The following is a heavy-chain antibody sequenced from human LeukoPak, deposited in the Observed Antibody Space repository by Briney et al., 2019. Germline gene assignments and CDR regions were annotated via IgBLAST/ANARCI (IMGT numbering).Heavy chain of an antibody. CDR1: GFTFSSYG. CDR3: AKDRWDYDFWSGYYDGY. CDR2: ISCDGSNK. J-gene: IGHJ4*02. D-gene: IGHD3-3*01. V-gene: IGHV3-30*18. Sequence: GGSLRLSCAASGFTFSSYGMHWVRQAPGKGLEWVAVISCDGSNKYYADSVKGRFTISRDNSKNTLYLQMNSLRAEDTAVYYCAKDRWDYDFWSGYYDGYWGQGTLVTVSS.